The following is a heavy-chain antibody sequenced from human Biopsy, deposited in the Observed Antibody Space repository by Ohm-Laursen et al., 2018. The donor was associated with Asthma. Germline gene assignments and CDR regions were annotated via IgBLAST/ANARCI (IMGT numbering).Heavy chain of an antibody. CDR3: ARTYYDFLTGQVNDAFAM. Sequence: SVKVSCKASGYTFINYAIHWVRQAPGQRLEWMGWINAGNGNTKYSQKFQGRVTISRDASASTAYMDLSSLRSEDTAVYYCARTYYDFLTGQVNDAFAMWGQGTMGTVSS. CDR1: GYTFINYA. V-gene: IGHV1-3*01. D-gene: IGHD3-9*01. CDR2: INAGNGNT. J-gene: IGHJ3*02.